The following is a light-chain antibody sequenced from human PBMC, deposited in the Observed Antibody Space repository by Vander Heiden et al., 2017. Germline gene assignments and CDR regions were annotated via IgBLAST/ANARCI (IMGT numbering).Light chain of an antibody. CDR3: NSRDSSGNHLGV. J-gene: IGLJ3*02. CDR2: GKN. V-gene: IGLV3-19*01. CDR1: SLRSYY. Sequence: SSGLTQDPAVSVALGQTVRITCQGDSLRSYYASWYQQKPGQAPVLVIYGKNNRPSGIPDRFSGSSSGNTASLTITGAQAEDEADYYCNSRDSSGNHLGVFGGGTKLTVL.